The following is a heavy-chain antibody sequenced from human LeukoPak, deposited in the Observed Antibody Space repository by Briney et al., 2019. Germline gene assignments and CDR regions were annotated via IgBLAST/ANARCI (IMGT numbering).Heavy chain of an antibody. V-gene: IGHV3-74*01. CDR2: IKTDGSIT. Sequence: GGSLRLSCAASGFSFSVYWMHWVRQAPGKGPVWVSRIKTDGSITDYADFVKGRFTISRDNAKSTLYLQMNSLRADDTAVFYCARVRGGSGRSYAADAFDIWGQGTMVTVSS. CDR1: GFSFSVYW. CDR3: ARVRGGSGRSYAADAFDI. D-gene: IGHD1-26*01. J-gene: IGHJ3*02.